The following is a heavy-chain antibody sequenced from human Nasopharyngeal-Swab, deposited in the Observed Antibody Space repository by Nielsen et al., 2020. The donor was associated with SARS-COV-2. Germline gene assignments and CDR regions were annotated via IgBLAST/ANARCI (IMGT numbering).Heavy chain of an antibody. CDR3: ARGVPAAAFDY. J-gene: IGHJ4*02. CDR1: GFTFSSYG. V-gene: IGHV3-33*01. D-gene: IGHD2-2*01. CDR2: IWYDGSNK. Sequence: GESLKTSCAASGFTFSSYGMHWVRQAPGKGLEWVAVIWYDGSNKYYADSVKGRFTISRDNSKNTLYLQMNSLRAEDTAVYYCARGVPAAAFDYWGQGTLVTVSP.